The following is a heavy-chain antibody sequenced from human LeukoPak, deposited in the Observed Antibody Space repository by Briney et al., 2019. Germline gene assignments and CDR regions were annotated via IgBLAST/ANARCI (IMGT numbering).Heavy chain of an antibody. J-gene: IGHJ4*02. CDR1: GYTFTSYY. CDR3: ARVGPGSGTTLPLDY. D-gene: IGHD1-7*01. V-gene: IGHV1-46*01. CDR2: INPSGGST. Sequence: GASVKVSCKASGYTFTSYYMHWVRQAPGQGLEWMGIINPSGGSTSYAQKFQGRVTMTRDTSTSTVYMELSSLRSEDTAVYYCARVGPGSGTTLPLDYWGQGTLVTVSS.